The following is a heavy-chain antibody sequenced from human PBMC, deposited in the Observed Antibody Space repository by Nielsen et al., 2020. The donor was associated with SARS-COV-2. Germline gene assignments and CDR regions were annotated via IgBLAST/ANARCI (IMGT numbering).Heavy chain of an antibody. V-gene: IGHV4-31*02. Sequence: PGKGLEWIGYVQYSGRTYYSPSLKSRLIISVDTSKNQFSLKLSSVAAADTAVYYCARAVSSVVPAAANYYYYMDVWGKGTTVTVSS. J-gene: IGHJ6*03. CDR3: ARAVSSVVPAAANYYYYMDV. CDR2: VQYSGRT. D-gene: IGHD2-2*01.